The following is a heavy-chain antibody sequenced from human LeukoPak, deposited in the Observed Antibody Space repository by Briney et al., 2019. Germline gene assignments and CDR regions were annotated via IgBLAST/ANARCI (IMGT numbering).Heavy chain of an antibody. Sequence: ASVKVSCKASGYTFTSYGISWVRQAPGQGLERMGWISAYNGNTNYAPKLQGRVTMTTDTSTSTAYMELRSLRSDDTAVYYCARDPLAYCGGDCYPGYFQHWGPGTLVTVSS. J-gene: IGHJ1*01. CDR1: GYTFTSYG. D-gene: IGHD2-21*02. CDR3: ARDPLAYCGGDCYPGYFQH. V-gene: IGHV1-18*01. CDR2: ISAYNGNT.